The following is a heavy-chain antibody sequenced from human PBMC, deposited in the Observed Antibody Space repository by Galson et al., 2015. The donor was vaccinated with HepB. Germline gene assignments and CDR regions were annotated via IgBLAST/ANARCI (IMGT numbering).Heavy chain of an antibody. Sequence: SLRLSCAASGFTFSSYGMHWVRQAPGKGLEWVAVIWYVGSNKYYADSVKGRFTISRDNSKNTLYLQMNSLRAEDTAVYYCARGDGSYYHWGQGTLVTVSS. CDR1: GFTFSSYG. CDR2: IWYVGSNK. J-gene: IGHJ5*02. D-gene: IGHD1-26*01. CDR3: ARGDGSYYH. V-gene: IGHV3-33*08.